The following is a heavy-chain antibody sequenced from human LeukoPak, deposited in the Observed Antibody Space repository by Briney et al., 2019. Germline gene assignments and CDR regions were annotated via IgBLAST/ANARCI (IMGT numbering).Heavy chain of an antibody. CDR3: ARMGGYSGYATH. CDR2: IHYSGTT. Sequence: PSETLSLTCTVSGGSISTYYWSWIRQPPGKGLEWVGYIHYSGTTNYNPSLKNRVTISLDTSKNQFSLNLSSVTAADTAVYYCARMGGYSGYATHWGQGTLVTVSS. V-gene: IGHV4-59*08. D-gene: IGHD5-12*01. CDR1: GGSISTYY. J-gene: IGHJ4*02.